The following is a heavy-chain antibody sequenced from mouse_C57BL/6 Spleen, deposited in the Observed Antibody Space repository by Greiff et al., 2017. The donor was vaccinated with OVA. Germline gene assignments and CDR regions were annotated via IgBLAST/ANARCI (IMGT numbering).Heavy chain of an antibody. Sequence: VKLLESGGDLVKPGASLKLSCAASGFTFSSYGMSWVRQTPDKRLEWVATISSGGSYTYYPDSVKGRFTISRDKANNTLYLQMSSLKSEDTAMYYCARHDGYAMDYWGQGTSVTVSS. CDR2: ISSGGSYT. V-gene: IGHV5-6*01. CDR1: GFTFSSYG. CDR3: ARHDGYAMDY. J-gene: IGHJ4*01.